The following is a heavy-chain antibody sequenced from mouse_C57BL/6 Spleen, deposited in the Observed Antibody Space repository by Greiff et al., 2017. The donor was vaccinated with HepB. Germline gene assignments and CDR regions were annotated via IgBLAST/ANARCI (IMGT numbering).Heavy chain of an antibody. CDR3: ARQGVFYAMDY. V-gene: IGHV5-6*01. Sequence: VKPGGSLKLSCAASGFTFSSYGMSWVRQTPDKRLEWVATISSGGSYTYYPDSVKGRFTISRDNAKNTLYLQMSSLKSEDTAMYYCARQGVFYAMDYWGQGTSVTVSS. J-gene: IGHJ4*01. CDR2: ISSGGSYT. CDR1: GFTFSSYG.